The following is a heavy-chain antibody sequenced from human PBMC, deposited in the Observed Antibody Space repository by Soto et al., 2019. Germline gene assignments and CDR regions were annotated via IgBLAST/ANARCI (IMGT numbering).Heavy chain of an antibody. Sequence: QMQLVQSGAEVKMPGASVKVSCKASGYSFTSHYLHCVRQAPEQGPEWVGVINPADGSTSYAQKFRGRVLMTRDTSTSTVYVEVKSMRSDDTAFYYCARDAGVVAVVFHGRNFDLWGRGSLVTVSS. CDR3: ARDAGVVAVVFHGRNFDL. V-gene: IGHV1-46*01. J-gene: IGHJ2*01. CDR1: GYSFTSHY. CDR2: INPADGST. D-gene: IGHD6-19*01.